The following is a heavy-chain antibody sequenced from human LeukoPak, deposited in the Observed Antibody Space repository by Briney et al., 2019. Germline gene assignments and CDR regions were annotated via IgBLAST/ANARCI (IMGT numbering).Heavy chain of an antibody. Sequence: GGSLRLSCAVSGFTLSRFAMSWVRQAPGKGLEWVSSISNSGDKTFYADSVKGRFTISRDNSKNTLYLQMNSQRAEDTAVYYCASRYTYGDFGRLDAFDIWGQGTMVTVS. J-gene: IGHJ3*02. D-gene: IGHD4-17*01. CDR1: GFTLSRFA. V-gene: IGHV3-23*01. CDR3: ASRYTYGDFGRLDAFDI. CDR2: ISNSGDKT.